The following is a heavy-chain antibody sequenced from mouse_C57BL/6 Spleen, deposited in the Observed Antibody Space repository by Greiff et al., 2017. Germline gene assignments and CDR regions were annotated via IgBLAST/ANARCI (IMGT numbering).Heavy chain of an antibody. J-gene: IGHJ1*03. CDR3: ARKGTTVVAPYFDV. CDR2: ILPGSGST. D-gene: IGHD1-1*01. CDR1: GYTFTGYW. Sequence: QVQLQQSGAELMKPGASVKLSCKATGYTFTGYWIEWVKQRPGHGLEWIGEILPGSGSTNYNDKFKGKATFTADTSSNTAYMQLSSLTTEDSAIYYCARKGTTVVAPYFDVWGTGTTVTVSS. V-gene: IGHV1-9*01.